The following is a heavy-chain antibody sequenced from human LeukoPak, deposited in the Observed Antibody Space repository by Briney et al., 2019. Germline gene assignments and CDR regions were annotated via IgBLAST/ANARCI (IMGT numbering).Heavy chain of an antibody. D-gene: IGHD3-22*01. CDR1: GGTFNSYA. Sequence: PVKVSCKASGGTFNSYAISWVRQAPGQGLEWMGGIIPIFTTANYAQKFQGRVTITADESTRTAYMELSSLRSEDTAVYYCAGIEVLYDRSGFDYWGQGTLVTVSS. CDR3: AGIEVLYDRSGFDY. V-gene: IGHV1-69*13. CDR2: IIPIFTTA. J-gene: IGHJ4*02.